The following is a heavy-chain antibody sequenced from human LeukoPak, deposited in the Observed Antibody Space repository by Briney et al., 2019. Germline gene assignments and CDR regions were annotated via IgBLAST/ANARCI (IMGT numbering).Heavy chain of an antibody. CDR3: ARAKAAAGTSWFDP. V-gene: IGHV4-59*01. D-gene: IGHD6-13*01. CDR2: IYYSGST. J-gene: IGHJ5*02. CDR1: GGSISSYY. Sequence: SETLSLTCAVSGGSISSYYWSWIRQPPGKGLEWIGYIYYSGSTNYNPSLKSRVTISVDTSKNQFSLKLSSVTAADTAVYYCARAKAAAGTSWFDPWGQGTLVTVSS.